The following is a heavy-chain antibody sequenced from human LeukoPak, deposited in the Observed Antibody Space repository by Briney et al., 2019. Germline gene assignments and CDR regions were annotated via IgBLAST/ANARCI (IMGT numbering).Heavy chain of an antibody. CDR2: IRYDGSNK. D-gene: IGHD5-12*01. CDR1: GFTFSSYG. V-gene: IGHV3-30*02. J-gene: IGHJ3*02. Sequence: PGGSLRLSCAASGFTFSSYGMDWVRQAPGKGLEWVAFIRYDGSNKYYADSVKGRFTISRDNAKNSLYLQMNSLRAEDMALYYCAKDEYSGYDSYAFDIWGQGTMVTVSS. CDR3: AKDEYSGYDSYAFDI.